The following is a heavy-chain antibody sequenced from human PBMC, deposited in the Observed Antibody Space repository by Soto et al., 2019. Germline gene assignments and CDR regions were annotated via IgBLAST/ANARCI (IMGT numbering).Heavy chain of an antibody. V-gene: IGHV3-74*01. J-gene: IGHJ4*02. CDR1: GFTFSSYW. CDR2: INSDGSST. Sequence: GGSLRLSCAASGFTFSSYWMHWVRQAPGKGLVWVSRINSDGSSTSYADSVKGRFTISRDNAKNTLYLQMNSLRAEDTAVYYCARVPMYYYDSSGYYTRASGFDYWGQGTLVTVSS. CDR3: ARVPMYYYDSSGYYTRASGFDY. D-gene: IGHD3-22*01.